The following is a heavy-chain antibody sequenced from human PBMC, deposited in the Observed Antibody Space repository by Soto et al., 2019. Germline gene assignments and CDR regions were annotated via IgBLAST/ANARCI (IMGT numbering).Heavy chain of an antibody. J-gene: IGHJ4*02. D-gene: IGHD4-17*01. V-gene: IGHV4-34*01. CDR3: VRYYGDYGGMVIPFDY. Sequence: PSETLSLTCAVYGGSFSGYYWSWIRQPPGKGQEWIGEINHSGSTNYNPSLKSRVTISVDTSKNQFSLKLSSVTAADTAVYYCVRYYGDYGGMVIPFDYWGQGTLGTVAT. CDR1: GGSFSGYY. CDR2: INHSGST.